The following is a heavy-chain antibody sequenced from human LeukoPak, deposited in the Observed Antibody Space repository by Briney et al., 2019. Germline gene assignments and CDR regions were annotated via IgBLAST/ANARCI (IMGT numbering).Heavy chain of an antibody. CDR2: IKQDGSEK. CDR1: GFTFSGYS. D-gene: IGHD1-26*01. V-gene: IGHV3-7*01. CDR3: AKDRSGSYGIFDY. J-gene: IGHJ4*02. Sequence: GGSLRLSCAASGFTFSGYSMNWVRQAPGKGLEWVANIKQDGSEKYYVDSVKGRFTISRDNAKNSLYLQMNSLRAEDTAVYYCAKDRSGSYGIFDYWGQGTLVTVSS.